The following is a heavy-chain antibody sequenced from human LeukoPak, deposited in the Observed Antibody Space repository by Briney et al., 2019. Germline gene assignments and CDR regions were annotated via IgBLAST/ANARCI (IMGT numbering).Heavy chain of an antibody. J-gene: IGHJ4*02. Sequence: SETLSLTCTVSGGSISSYYWSWIRQPPGKGLEWIGYIYHSGSTYYNPSLKSRVTISVDRSKNQFSLKLSSVTAADTAVYYCAREVRSGWYYFDYWGQGTLVTVSS. V-gene: IGHV4-59*12. CDR2: IYHSGST. CDR1: GGSISSYY. D-gene: IGHD6-19*01. CDR3: AREVRSGWYYFDY.